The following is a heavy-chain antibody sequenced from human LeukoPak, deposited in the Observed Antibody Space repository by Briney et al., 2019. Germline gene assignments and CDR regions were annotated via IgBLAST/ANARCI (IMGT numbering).Heavy chain of an antibody. CDR2: IYYSGST. V-gene: IGHV4-59*01. D-gene: IGHD3-22*01. CDR3: AREGSDSSGYYYLHY. CDR1: GGSISSYY. J-gene: IGHJ4*02. Sequence: SETLSLTCTVSGGSISSYYWSWIRQPPGKGLEWIGHIYYSGSTNYNPSLKSRVTISVDTSKNQISLKLSSVTAADTAVYYCAREGSDSSGYYYLHYWGQGTLVTVSS.